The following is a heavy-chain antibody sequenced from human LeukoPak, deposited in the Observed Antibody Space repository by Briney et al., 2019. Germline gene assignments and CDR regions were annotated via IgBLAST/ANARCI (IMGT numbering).Heavy chain of an antibody. V-gene: IGHV3-15*01. J-gene: IGHJ5*02. Sequence: PGGSLRLSCAASGFTFSNAWMSWVRQAPGKGLEWVGRIKSKTDGGTTEYAAPVKHRFTISRDDSKNTLYLQMNSLKTEDTAVYYCTTDKFRINWSVATNWFDPWGQGTLVTVSS. CDR2: IKSKTDGGTT. CDR3: TTDKFRINWSVATNWFDP. CDR1: GFTFSNAW. D-gene: IGHD1-1*01.